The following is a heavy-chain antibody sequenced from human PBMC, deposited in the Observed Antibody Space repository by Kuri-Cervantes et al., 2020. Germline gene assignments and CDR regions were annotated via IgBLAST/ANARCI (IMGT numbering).Heavy chain of an antibody. CDR1: GFTFDDYG. CDR3: ARSHLRGGMDV. V-gene: IGHV3-20*01. J-gene: IGHJ6*02. CDR2: INWNGGRT. Sequence: GESLKISCAASGFTFDDYGMSWVRQAPGKGLEWVSGINWNGGRTGYADSVKGRFTISRDNAKNSLYLQMNSLRAEDTALYHCARSHLRGGMDVWGQGTTVTVSS.